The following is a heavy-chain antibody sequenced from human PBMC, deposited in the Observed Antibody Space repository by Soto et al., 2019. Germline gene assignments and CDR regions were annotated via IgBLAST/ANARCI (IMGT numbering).Heavy chain of an antibody. J-gene: IGHJ4*02. CDR3: AKPPDGPKKTYYDILTGYYYFDY. Sequence: EVQLVESGGGLVQPGGSLRLSCAASGFTFSNCWMHWVRQPPGKGLVWVALISSDGITISYADSVKGRFTISRDNAKNTLYLQMNSLRAEDTAVYYCAKPPDGPKKTYYDILTGYYYFDYWGQGTLVTVSS. V-gene: IGHV3-74*01. CDR1: GFTFSNCW. D-gene: IGHD3-9*01. CDR2: ISSDGITI.